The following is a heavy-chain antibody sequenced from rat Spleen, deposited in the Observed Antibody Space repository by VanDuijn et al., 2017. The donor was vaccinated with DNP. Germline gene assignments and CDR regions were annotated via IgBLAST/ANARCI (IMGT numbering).Heavy chain of an antibody. D-gene: IGHD1-4*01. CDR2: IWTNGSA. V-gene: IGHV2-30*01. CDR3: ARESTHYYVMDA. CDR1: GFSLTSYN. Sequence: QVQLKESGPGLLQPSQTLSLTCTVSGFSLTSYNVHWIRQPTGKGLEWMGMIWTNGSADYNSALKSRLSISRDTSKNQVFLKMNSLQSEDTTTYYCARESTHYYVMDAWGQGASVTVSS. J-gene: IGHJ4*01.